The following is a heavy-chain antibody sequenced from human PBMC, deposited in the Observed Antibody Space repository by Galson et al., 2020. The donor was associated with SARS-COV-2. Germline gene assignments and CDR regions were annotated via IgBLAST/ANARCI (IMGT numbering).Heavy chain of an antibody. V-gene: IGHV3-9*01. J-gene: IGHJ2*01. CDR2: ISWNSGSI. CDR1: GFTFDDYA. Sequence: GGSLRLSCAASGFTFDDYAMHWVRQAPGKGLEWVSGISWNSGSIGYADSVKGRFTISRDNAKNSMYLQMNSLRAEDTALYYCAKLRARDWYFDLWGRCTLVTVSS. CDR3: AKLRARDWYFDL.